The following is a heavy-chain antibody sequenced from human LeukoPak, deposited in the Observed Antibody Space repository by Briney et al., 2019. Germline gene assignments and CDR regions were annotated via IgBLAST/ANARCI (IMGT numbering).Heavy chain of an antibody. CDR1: GGSISSSSYY. V-gene: IGHV4-39*07. D-gene: IGHD3-22*01. Sequence: SETLSLTCTVSGGSISSSSYYWGWIRQPPGKGLEWIGRIYTSGSTNYNPSLKSRVTISVDTSKNQFSLKLSSVTAADTAVYYCARDRGYYDSSGYYYYFDYWGQGTLVTVSS. CDR2: IYTSGST. CDR3: ARDRGYYDSSGYYYYFDY. J-gene: IGHJ4*02.